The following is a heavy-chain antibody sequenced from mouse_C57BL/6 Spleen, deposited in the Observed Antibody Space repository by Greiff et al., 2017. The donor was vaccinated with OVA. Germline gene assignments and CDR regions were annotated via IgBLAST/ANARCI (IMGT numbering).Heavy chain of an antibody. J-gene: IGHJ3*01. CDR1: GYTFTDYN. CDR3: ARGRTAQAPLAY. Sequence: EVQLQQSGPELVKPGASVKMSCKASGYTFTDYNMHWVKQSHGKSLEWIGYINPNNGGTSYNQKFKGKATLTVNKYSSTAYMELRSLTSEDSAVYYCARGRTAQAPLAYWGQGTLVTVSA. CDR2: INPNNGGT. D-gene: IGHD3-2*02. V-gene: IGHV1-22*01.